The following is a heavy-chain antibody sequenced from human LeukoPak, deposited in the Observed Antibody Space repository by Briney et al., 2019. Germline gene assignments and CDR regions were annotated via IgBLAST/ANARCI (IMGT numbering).Heavy chain of an antibody. CDR2: ISYDGSNK. Sequence: GGSLRLSCAASGFTFSSYGMHWVRQAPGKGLEWVEVISYDGSNKYYADSVKGRFTISRDNSKNTLYLQMNSLRAEDTAVYYCAEQRDYFDYWGQGTLVTVSS. CDR1: GFTFSSYG. CDR3: AEQRDYFDY. J-gene: IGHJ4*02. V-gene: IGHV3-30*18. D-gene: IGHD6-25*01.